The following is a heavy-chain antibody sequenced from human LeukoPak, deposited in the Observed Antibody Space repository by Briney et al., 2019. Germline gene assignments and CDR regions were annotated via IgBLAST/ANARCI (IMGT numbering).Heavy chain of an antibody. Sequence: GGSLRLSCAASGFTFSDYYMSWIRQAPGKGQEWVSYISSSGSTIYYADSVKGRFTISRDNAKNSLYLQMNSLRAEDTAVYYCARDYYYDSSGYFYYWGQGTLVTVSS. CDR2: ISSSGSTI. V-gene: IGHV3-11*01. J-gene: IGHJ4*02. CDR3: ARDYYYDSSGYFYY. CDR1: GFTFSDYY. D-gene: IGHD3-22*01.